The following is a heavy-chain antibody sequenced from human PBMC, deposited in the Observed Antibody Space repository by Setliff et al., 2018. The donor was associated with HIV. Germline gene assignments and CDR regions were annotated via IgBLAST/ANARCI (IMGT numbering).Heavy chain of an antibody. CDR1: GFTLSNYW. D-gene: IGHD3-3*01. V-gene: IGHV3-48*03. CDR2: ISSSGSTI. Sequence: PGGSLRLSCAASGFTLSNYWMTWVRQAPGKGPEWVSYISSSGSTIYYADSVKGRFTISRDNAKNSLYLQMNSLRAEDTAVYYCAPLGGSRFYFDYWGQGALVTVSS. CDR3: APLGGSRFYFDY. J-gene: IGHJ4*02.